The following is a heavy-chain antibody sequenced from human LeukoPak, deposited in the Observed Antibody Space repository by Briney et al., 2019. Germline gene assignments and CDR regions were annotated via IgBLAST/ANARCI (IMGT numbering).Heavy chain of an antibody. CDR2: IFYTGST. CDR3: ARLNKPGWFDP. J-gene: IGHJ5*02. Sequence: SETLSLTCTVSGGSISSSNYYWAWIRQPPGKGLEWIANIFYTGSTYYNPSLKSRVTISVDTSKNQFSLRLSSVTATDTAVYYCARLNKPGWFDPWGQGTLVTVSS. V-gene: IGHV4-39*01. CDR1: GGSISSSNYY. D-gene: IGHD1-14*01.